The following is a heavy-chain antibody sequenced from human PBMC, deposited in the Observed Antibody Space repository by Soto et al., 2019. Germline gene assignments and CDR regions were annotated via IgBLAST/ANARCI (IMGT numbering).Heavy chain of an antibody. Sequence: QVQLVQSGAEVKKPGASVKVSCKASGYTFTSYGISWVRQAPGQGLEWMGWSSAYNGNINYAQKLQGRVTMTTDPSTSTAYMELRSLRSDDTAVYYCARDSAGYSGYYGMDVWGQGTTVTASS. D-gene: IGHD5-12*01. CDR3: ARDSAGYSGYYGMDV. CDR1: GYTFTSYG. V-gene: IGHV1-18*01. CDR2: SSAYNGNI. J-gene: IGHJ6*02.